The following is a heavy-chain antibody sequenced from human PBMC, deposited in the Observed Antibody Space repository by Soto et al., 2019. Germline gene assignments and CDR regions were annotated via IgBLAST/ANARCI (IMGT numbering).Heavy chain of an antibody. CDR1: GFTFSSYA. CDR3: AKILQLGDYAYYYYGMDV. J-gene: IGHJ6*02. D-gene: IGHD4-17*01. V-gene: IGHV3-30-3*02. CDR2: ISYDGSNK. Sequence: GGSLRLSCAASGFTFSSYAMHWVRQAPGKGLEWVAVISYDGSNKYYADSVKGRFTISRDNSKNTLYLQMNSLRAEDTAVYYCAKILQLGDYAYYYYGMDVWGQGTTVTVS.